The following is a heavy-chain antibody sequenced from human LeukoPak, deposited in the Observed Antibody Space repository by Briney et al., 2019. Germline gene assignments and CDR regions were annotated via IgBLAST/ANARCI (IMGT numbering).Heavy chain of an antibody. CDR1: GYTFTSYG. J-gene: IGHJ4*02. CDR3: ARSMVRGAMIHEFDY. V-gene: IGHV1-18*01. Sequence: GASVKVSCKASGYTFTSYGISWVRQAPGQGLEWMGWISAYNGNTNYAQKLQGRVTMTTDTSTSTAYMELRSLRSDDTAVYYCARSMVRGAMIHEFDYWGQGTLVTVSS. D-gene: IGHD3-10*01. CDR2: ISAYNGNT.